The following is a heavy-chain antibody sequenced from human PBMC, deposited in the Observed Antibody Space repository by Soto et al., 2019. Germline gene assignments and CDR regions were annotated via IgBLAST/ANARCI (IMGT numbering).Heavy chain of an antibody. Sequence: GASVKVSCKASVYTFTGSYMHWVRQAPGQGLEWMGWINPNSGGTNYAQKFQGWVTMTRDTSISTAYMELSRLRSDDTAVYYCARSNIEYCSSPSGLPYFWRQGTPVTVSS. J-gene: IGHJ4*02. D-gene: IGHD2-2*01. CDR2: INPNSGGT. CDR3: ARSNIEYCSSPSGLPYF. V-gene: IGHV1-2*04. CDR1: VYTFTGSY.